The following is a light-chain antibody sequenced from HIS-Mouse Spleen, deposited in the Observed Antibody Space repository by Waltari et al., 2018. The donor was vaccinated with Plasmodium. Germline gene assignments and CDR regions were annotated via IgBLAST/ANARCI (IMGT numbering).Light chain of an antibody. CDR2: DDS. V-gene: IGKV1-13*02. CDR1: QGISSA. J-gene: IGKJ5*01. Sequence: AIQLTQSPSSLSASVGDRVTITCRASQGISSALAWYQQKPGKAPKLLIYDDSSLERSVAPRFIGSGSGTAVTLTISSRQPEDFATYYCQQFNSYPQGTFGQGTRLEIK. CDR3: QQFNSYPQGT.